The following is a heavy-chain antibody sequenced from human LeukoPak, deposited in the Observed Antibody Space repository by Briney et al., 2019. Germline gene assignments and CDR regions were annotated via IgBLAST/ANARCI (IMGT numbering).Heavy chain of an antibody. Sequence: SGGSLRLSCAASGFTFSSYEMNWVRQAPGKGLEGVSYISSSGSTIYYEDSVKGRFTISRDNAKNSLYLKMNSLRAEDTAVYYCARHSGYYKSDDYWGQGTLVTVSS. J-gene: IGHJ4*02. D-gene: IGHD3-22*01. CDR3: ARHSGYYKSDDY. CDR2: ISSSGSTI. CDR1: GFTFSSYE. V-gene: IGHV3-48*03.